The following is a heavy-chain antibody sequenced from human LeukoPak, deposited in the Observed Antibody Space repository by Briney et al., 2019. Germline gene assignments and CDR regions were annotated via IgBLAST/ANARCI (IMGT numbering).Heavy chain of an antibody. CDR1: GGSISSYY. CDR2: IYYSGST. J-gene: IGHJ5*02. V-gene: IGHV4-59*01. CDR3: ASTEEWSEWNWFDP. Sequence: SETLSLTCTVSGGSISSYYWSWIRQPPGKGLEWIGYIYYSGSTNYNPSLKSRVTISVDTSKNQFSLKLSSVTAADTAVYYCASTEEWSEWNWFDPWGQGTLVTVSS. D-gene: IGHD3-3*01.